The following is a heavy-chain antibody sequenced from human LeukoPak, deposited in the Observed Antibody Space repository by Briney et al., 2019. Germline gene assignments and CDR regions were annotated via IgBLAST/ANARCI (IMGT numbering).Heavy chain of an antibody. Sequence: PSETLSLTCAVYGGSSSGYYWSWIRQPPGKGLEWIGEINHSGSTNYNPSLKSRVTISVDTSKNQFSLKLSSVTAADTAVYYCARLPGIAVADWGQGTLVTVSS. D-gene: IGHD6-19*01. CDR3: ARLPGIAVAD. CDR1: GGSSSGYY. V-gene: IGHV4-34*01. J-gene: IGHJ4*02. CDR2: INHSGST.